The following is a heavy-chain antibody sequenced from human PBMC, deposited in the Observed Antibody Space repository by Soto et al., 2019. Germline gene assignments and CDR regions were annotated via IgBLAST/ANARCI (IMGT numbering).Heavy chain of an antibody. J-gene: IGHJ4*02. CDR3: TKSPGSSSGY. D-gene: IGHD6-6*01. V-gene: IGHV3-23*01. CDR1: GFTFMSYA. Sequence: GGSLRLSCVASGFTFMSYALTWVRQAPGKGLEWVSTISGGGGSTYYADSVKGRFTISRDKSKNTLYLQMNGLRAEDTAVYYCTKSPGSSSGYWGQGTLVTVSS. CDR2: ISGGGGST.